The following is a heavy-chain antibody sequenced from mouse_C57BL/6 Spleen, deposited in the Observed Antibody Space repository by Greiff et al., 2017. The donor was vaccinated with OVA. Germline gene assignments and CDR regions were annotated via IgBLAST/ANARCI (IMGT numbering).Heavy chain of an antibody. CDR2: IYPRDGST. CDR1: GYTFTSYD. CDR3: AREEICYGNYGSYFDC. Sequence: QVQLQQSGPELVKPGASVKLSCKASGYTFTSYDINWVKQRPGQGLEWIGWIYPRDGSTKYNEKFKGKATLTVDTSSSTAYMELHSLTSEDSAVYFCAREEICYGNYGSYFDCWGKGTTLTVSS. J-gene: IGHJ2*01. V-gene: IGHV1-85*01. D-gene: IGHD2-1*01.